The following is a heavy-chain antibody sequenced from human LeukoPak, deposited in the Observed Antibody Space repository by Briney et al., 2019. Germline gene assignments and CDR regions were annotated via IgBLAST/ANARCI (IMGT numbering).Heavy chain of an antibody. V-gene: IGHV3-30-3*01. D-gene: IGHD3-22*01. J-gene: IGHJ4*02. CDR1: GFTFSGYA. CDR2: ISYDGSNK. CDR3: ASFKYDSSGTFDY. Sequence: GGSLRLSCAASGFTFSGYAMHWVRQAPGKGLEWVAVISYDGSNKYYADSVKGRFTISRDNSKNTLYLQMNSLRAEDTAVYYCASFKYDSSGTFDYWGQGTLVTVSS.